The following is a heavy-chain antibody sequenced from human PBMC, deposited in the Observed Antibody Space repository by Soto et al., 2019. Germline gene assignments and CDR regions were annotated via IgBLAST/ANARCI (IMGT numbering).Heavy chain of an antibody. CDR3: AITYYDILTGYYRKYFQH. Sequence: GESLKISCKGSGYSFTSYWIGWVRQMPGKGLEWMGIIYPGDSDTRYSPSFQGQVTISADKSISTAYLQWSSLKASDTAMYYCAITYYDILTGYYRKYFQHWGQGTLVTVSS. CDR2: IYPGDSDT. J-gene: IGHJ1*01. D-gene: IGHD3-9*01. V-gene: IGHV5-51*01. CDR1: GYSFTSYW.